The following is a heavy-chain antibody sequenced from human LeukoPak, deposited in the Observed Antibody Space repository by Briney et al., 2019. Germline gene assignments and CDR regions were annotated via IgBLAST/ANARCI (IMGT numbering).Heavy chain of an antibody. Sequence: ASVKVSCKASGYTTTDYYIHWVRQAPGQGLEWMGWINPNSGGTNYAQTFEGRVTMTTDTSINTAYVELTSLTSDDTAVYFCARAHYLRLYFFDYWGQGTLVTVSS. CDR2: INPNSGGT. J-gene: IGHJ4*02. V-gene: IGHV1-2*02. CDR3: ARAHYLRLYFFDY. CDR1: GYTTTDYY. D-gene: IGHD3-10*01.